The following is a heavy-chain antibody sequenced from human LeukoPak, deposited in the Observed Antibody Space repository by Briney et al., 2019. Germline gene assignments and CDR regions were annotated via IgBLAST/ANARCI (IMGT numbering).Heavy chain of an antibody. J-gene: IGHJ4*02. V-gene: IGHV4-4*07. CDR3: ARKDGDY. CDR2: IYSSGST. Sequence: ETLSLTCTVSGGSISSYYWSWIRQPAGKGLEWIGLIYSSGSTLFNPSLKSRVAMSVDLTKNQLSLKLTSVTAADTAMYYCARKDGDYWGRGTLVTVSS. CDR1: GGSISSYY.